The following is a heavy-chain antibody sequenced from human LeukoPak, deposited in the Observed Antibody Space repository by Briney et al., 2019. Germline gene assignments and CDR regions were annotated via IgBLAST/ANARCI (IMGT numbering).Heavy chain of an antibody. CDR1: GGSISSYY. CDR2: IYYTGST. CDR3: SRESGAFSPFGY. D-gene: IGHD1-26*01. Sequence: SETLSLTCTVSGGSISSYYWSWIRQPPGKGLEWIGYIYYTGSTNYNPSLKSRVTMSLDRSKNHLSLTLTSVTAADTAVYYCSRESGAFSPFGYWGQGTLVTVSS. J-gene: IGHJ4*02. V-gene: IGHV4-59*12.